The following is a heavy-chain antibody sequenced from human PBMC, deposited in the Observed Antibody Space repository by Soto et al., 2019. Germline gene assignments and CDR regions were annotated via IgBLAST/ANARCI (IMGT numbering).Heavy chain of an antibody. CDR2: THHSGST. J-gene: IGHJ5*02. CDR1: GDSVSNHYW. D-gene: IGHD2-2*01. Sequence: PSETLSLTCAVSGDSVSNHYWWSWVRQSPGKGLEWIGETHHSGSTHYNPSLNSRVTISVDKSKNHFSLKLTSVTAADTAVYYCARNGDSGSSSCNFGWFHPWGRGTLVT. V-gene: IGHV4-4*02. CDR3: ARNGDSGSSSCNFGWFHP.